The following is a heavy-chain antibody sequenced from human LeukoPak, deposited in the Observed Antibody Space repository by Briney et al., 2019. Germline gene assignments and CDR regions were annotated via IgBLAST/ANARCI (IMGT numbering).Heavy chain of an antibody. J-gene: IGHJ6*04. D-gene: IGHD3-10*02. CDR3: AELGITMIGGV. CDR1: GFTFSSYW. CDR2: IKQDGSEK. V-gene: IGHV3-7*01. Sequence: GGSLRLSCAASGFTFSSYWMSWVRQAPGKGLEWVANIKQDGSEKYYVDSVRGRFTISRDNAKNSLYLQMNSLRAEDMAVYYCAELGITMIGGVWGKGTTVTISS.